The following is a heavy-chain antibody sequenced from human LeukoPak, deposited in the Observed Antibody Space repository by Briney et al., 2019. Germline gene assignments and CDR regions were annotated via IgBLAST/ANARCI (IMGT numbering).Heavy chain of an antibody. CDR2: IYHSGST. Sequence: TSETLSLTWAVAGGSISSGGYSWSWIRQPPGKGLEWIGYIYHSGSTYYNPSLKSRVTISVDRSKNQFSLKLSSVTAADTAVYYCARDTGDREGMDVWGQGTTVTVSS. J-gene: IGHJ6*02. D-gene: IGHD7-27*01. V-gene: IGHV4-30-2*01. CDR1: GGSISSGGYS. CDR3: ARDTGDREGMDV.